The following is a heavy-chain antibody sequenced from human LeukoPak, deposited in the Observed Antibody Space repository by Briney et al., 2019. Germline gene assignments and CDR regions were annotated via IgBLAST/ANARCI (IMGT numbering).Heavy chain of an antibody. CDR3: AREGCSSTSCYFDY. J-gene: IGHJ4*02. V-gene: IGHV3-66*01. Sequence: GGSLRLSCAASGFTFSSYSMNWVRQAPGKGLEWVSVIYSGGSTYYADSVKGRFTISRDNSKNTLYLQMNSLRAEDTAVYYCAREGCSSTSCYFDYWGQGTLVTVSS. CDR1: GFTFSSYS. CDR2: IYSGGST. D-gene: IGHD2-2*01.